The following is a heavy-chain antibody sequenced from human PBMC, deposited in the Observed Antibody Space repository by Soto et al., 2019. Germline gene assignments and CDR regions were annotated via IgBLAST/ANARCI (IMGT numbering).Heavy chain of an antibody. J-gene: IGHJ4*02. CDR2: IIPILGIA. D-gene: IGHD4-17*01. V-gene: IGHV1-69*02. CDR3: ATDKDDYGDYGIDY. CDR1: GGTFSSYT. Sequence: QVQLVQSGAEVKKPGSSMKVSCKASGGTFSSYTISWVRQAPGQGLEWMGSIIPILGIANYAQKFQGRVTITADKSTNTAYMELSRLRSEDTAVYYCATDKDDYGDYGIDYWGQGTLVTVSS.